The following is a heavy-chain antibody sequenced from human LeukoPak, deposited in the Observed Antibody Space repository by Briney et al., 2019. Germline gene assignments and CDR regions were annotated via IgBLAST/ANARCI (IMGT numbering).Heavy chain of an antibody. CDR1: GFTFSSYA. Sequence: GGSLRLSCAASGFTFSSYAMYWVRQPPGRGLEWVSGISWKSGSIGYADSVKGRFTISRDNAKNSLYLQMNSLRAEDTALYYCAKGHLEYSYDYYFDYWGQGTLVTVSS. J-gene: IGHJ4*02. CDR3: AKGHLEYSYDYYFDY. CDR2: ISWKSGSI. D-gene: IGHD5-18*01. V-gene: IGHV3-9*01.